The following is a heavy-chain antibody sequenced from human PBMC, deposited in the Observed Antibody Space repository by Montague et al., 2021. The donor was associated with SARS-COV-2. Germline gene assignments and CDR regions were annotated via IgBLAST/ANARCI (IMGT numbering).Heavy chain of an antibody. J-gene: IGHJ3*02. Sequence: SGSTNYNPSLKSRFTISVDTSKTQFSLKLISVTAADTAVYYCARTYYVILTGYYNRGAFDIWGQWTMVT. CDR2: SGST. D-gene: IGHD3-9*01. CDR3: ARTYYVILTGYYNRGAFDI. V-gene: IGHV4-59*08.